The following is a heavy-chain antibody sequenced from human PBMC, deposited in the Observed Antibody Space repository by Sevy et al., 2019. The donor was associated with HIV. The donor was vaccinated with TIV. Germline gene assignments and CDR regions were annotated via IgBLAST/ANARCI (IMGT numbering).Heavy chain of an antibody. J-gene: IGHJ4*02. CDR3: ARDLPHLLPWELSRGSDY. CDR2: ISYDEIHK. V-gene: IGHV3-30*04. CDR1: GFTFSSYA. D-gene: IGHD1-26*01. Sequence: GGSLRLSCEASGFTFSSYAMHWVRQAPGKGLEWVAVISYDEIHKDYADSVKGRFTISRDISKNTLDLQMNSLRAEDTAVYYCARDLPHLLPWELSRGSDYWGQGTLVTVSS.